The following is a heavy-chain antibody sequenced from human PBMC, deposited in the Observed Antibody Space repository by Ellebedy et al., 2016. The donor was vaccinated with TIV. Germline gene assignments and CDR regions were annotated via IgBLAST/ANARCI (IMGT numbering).Heavy chain of an antibody. Sequence: GESLKISCAASGFTFSSHWMHWVRHGPGKGLVWVSRIHNDGNITLYSDSVKGRFAISRDNAKNTLYLQMNSLRAGDTAVYYCARDSILTMGRGIFADYWGQGTLVTVSS. D-gene: IGHD3-10*01. V-gene: IGHV3-74*01. J-gene: IGHJ4*02. CDR3: ARDSILTMGRGIFADY. CDR1: GFTFSSHW. CDR2: IHNDGNIT.